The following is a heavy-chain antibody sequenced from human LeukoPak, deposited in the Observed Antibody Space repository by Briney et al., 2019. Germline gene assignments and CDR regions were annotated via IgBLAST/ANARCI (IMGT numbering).Heavy chain of an antibody. CDR3: AKDRHNHYDSGGHYYRRDGDY. J-gene: IGHJ4*02. CDR2: ISSSSTTI. D-gene: IGHD3-22*01. Sequence: GGSLRLSCTASGFTFSTYSMNWVRQAPGKGLEWVSYISSSSTTIHYADSVKGRFTISRDNAKNSLYLQMNSLRAEDTAIYYGAKDRHNHYDSGGHYYRRDGDYWGQGTLVTVSS. CDR1: GFTFSTYS. V-gene: IGHV3-48*01.